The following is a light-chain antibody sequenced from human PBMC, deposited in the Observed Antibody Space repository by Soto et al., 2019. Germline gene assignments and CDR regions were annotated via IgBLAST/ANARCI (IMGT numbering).Light chain of an antibody. CDR1: QTVSGSH. CDR3: QQYGRSPYT. J-gene: IGKJ2*01. CDR2: DAS. Sequence: EIVLTQSPGTLSLSPGERATLSCRASQTVSGSHLAWYQQKPGQAPRLLIYDASSRATGISDRFSGSGSGTDFTLTISRLESEDFAVYYCQQYGRSPYTFGQGTKVDIK. V-gene: IGKV3-20*01.